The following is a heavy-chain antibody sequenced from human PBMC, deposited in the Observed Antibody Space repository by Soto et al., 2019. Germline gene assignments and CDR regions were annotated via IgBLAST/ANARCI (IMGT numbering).Heavy chain of an antibody. CDR2: IYWDADK. D-gene: IGHD3-16*01. CDR1: GLSLSTNGVG. V-gene: IGHV2-5*02. CDR3: APLKGGSYFDY. Sequence: QITLKESGPTLVKPTQTLTLTCTFSGLSLSTNGVGVGWIRQPPGKALEWLALIYWDADKRYSPSLKSRLTIPKHTSKTQVVLTLTSIYPVDTATYYFAPLKGGSYFDYWGQGTLVTVSS. J-gene: IGHJ4*02.